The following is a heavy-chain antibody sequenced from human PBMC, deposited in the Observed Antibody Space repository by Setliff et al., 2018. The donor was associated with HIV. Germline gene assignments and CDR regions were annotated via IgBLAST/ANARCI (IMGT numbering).Heavy chain of an antibody. V-gene: IGHV3-30*02. J-gene: IGHJ4*02. Sequence: GGSLRLSCLASRFTFSGYGMHWVRQAPGKGLEWVAFIQYDGRKNNYADSVKGRFTISRDNSRNTVFLQMNNLRTEDTAVYYCAKDQGRVNDHWGLGTLVTVSS. CDR1: RFTFSGYG. CDR2: IQYDGRKN. D-gene: IGHD3-16*01. CDR3: AKDQGRVNDH.